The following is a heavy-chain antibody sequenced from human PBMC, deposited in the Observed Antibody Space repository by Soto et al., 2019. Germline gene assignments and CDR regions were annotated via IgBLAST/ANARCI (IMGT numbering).Heavy chain of an antibody. Sequence: PGGSLRLSCAASGFTFSSYSMNWVRQAPGKGLVWVSCINSDGSSTSYADSVKGRFTISRDNAKNTLYLQMNSLRAEDTAVYYCARDQLQWFGEHYYGMDVWGQGTTVTVSS. D-gene: IGHD3-10*01. J-gene: IGHJ6*02. CDR2: INSDGSST. CDR1: GFTFSSYS. CDR3: ARDQLQWFGEHYYGMDV. V-gene: IGHV3-74*01.